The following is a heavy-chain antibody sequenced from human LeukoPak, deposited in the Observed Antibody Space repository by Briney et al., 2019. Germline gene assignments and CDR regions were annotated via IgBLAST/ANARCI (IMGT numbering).Heavy chain of an antibody. CDR1: GGSISSYY. CDR3: ARDSAYYDSSGYYEYYFDY. CDR2: IYYSGST. V-gene: IGHV4-59*12. J-gene: IGHJ4*02. D-gene: IGHD3-22*01. Sequence: KPSETLSLTCTVSGGSISSYYWSWIRQPPGKGLGWIGYIYYSGSTNYNPSLKSRVTISVDTSKNQFPLKLSSVTAADTAVYYCARDSAYYDSSGYYEYYFDYWGQGTLVTVSS.